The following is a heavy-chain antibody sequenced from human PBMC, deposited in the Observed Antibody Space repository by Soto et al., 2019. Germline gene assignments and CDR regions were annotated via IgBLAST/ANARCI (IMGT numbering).Heavy chain of an antibody. Sequence: PGGSLRLSCAASGFTVSSNYMSWVRQAPGKGLEWVSVIYSGGSTYYADSVKGRFTISRDNSKNTLYLQMNSLRAEDTAVYYCARDLRDRAAPQNYYYYGMDVWGQGTTVTVSS. D-gene: IGHD6-6*01. CDR3: ARDLRDRAAPQNYYYYGMDV. J-gene: IGHJ6*02. CDR2: IYSGGST. V-gene: IGHV3-53*01. CDR1: GFTVSSNY.